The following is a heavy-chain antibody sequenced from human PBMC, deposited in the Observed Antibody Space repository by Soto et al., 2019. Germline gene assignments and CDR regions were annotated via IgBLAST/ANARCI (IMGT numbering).Heavy chain of an antibody. Sequence: QVQLVQSGAEEKKPGASVKVSCKASGYTFTSYAMHWVRQAPGQRLEWMGWINAGNGNTKYSQKFQGRVTITGDTAASTADMEVRGLSAEDPGVDYCGGSFGGVTALTYGGQGTLVTVSS. V-gene: IGHV1-3*05. D-gene: IGHD3-16*01. CDR3: GGSFGGVTALTY. CDR1: GYTFTSYA. CDR2: INAGNGNT. J-gene: IGHJ4*02.